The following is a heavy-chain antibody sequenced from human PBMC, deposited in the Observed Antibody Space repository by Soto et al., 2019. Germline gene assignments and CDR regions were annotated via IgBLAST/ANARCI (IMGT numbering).Heavy chain of an antibody. J-gene: IGHJ6*02. CDR3: ARDQWLQYGGDYYYGMDV. D-gene: IGHD4-17*01. V-gene: IGHV1-46*01. Sequence: XSVKVSCKASGYTFTSYYMHWVRQAPGQGLEWMGIINPSGGSTSYAQKFQGRVTMTRDTSTSTVYMELSSLRSEDTAVYYCARDQWLQYGGDYYYGMDVWGQGTTVTVSS. CDR2: INPSGGST. CDR1: GYTFTSYY.